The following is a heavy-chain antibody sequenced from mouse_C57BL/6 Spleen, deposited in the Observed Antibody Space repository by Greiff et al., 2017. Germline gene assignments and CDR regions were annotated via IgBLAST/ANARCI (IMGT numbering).Heavy chain of an antibody. Sequence: VQLQQPGTELVKPGASVKLSCKASGYTFTSYWMHWVKQRPGQGLEWIGNINPSNGGTNYNEKFKSKATLTVDKSSSTAYMQLSSLTSEDSAVYYWATRARSRYYAMDYWGQGTSVTVSS. D-gene: IGHD3-1*01. CDR3: ATRARSRYYAMDY. J-gene: IGHJ4*01. CDR1: GYTFTSYW. CDR2: INPSNGGT. V-gene: IGHV1-53*01.